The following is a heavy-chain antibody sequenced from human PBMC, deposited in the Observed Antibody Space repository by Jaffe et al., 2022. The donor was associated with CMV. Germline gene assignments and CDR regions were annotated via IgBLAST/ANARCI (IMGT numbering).Heavy chain of an antibody. CDR2: INPSGGST. D-gene: IGHD6-13*01. CDR3: ARPHLAYSSSWPNHNWFDP. CDR1: GYTFTSYY. V-gene: IGHV1-46*01. J-gene: IGHJ5*02. Sequence: QVQLVQSGAEVKKPGASVKVSCKASGYTFTSYYMHWVRQAPGQGLEWMGIINPSGGSTSYAQKFQGRVTMTRDTSTSTVYMELSSLRSEDTAVYYCARPHLAYSSSWPNHNWFDPWGQGTLVTVSS.